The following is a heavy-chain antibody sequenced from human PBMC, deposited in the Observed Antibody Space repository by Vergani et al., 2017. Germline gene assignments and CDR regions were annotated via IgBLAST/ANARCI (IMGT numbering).Heavy chain of an antibody. D-gene: IGHD2-15*01. CDR3: ARASCLGGRCYKPHFDY. Sequence: QVQLQESGPGLVKPSQTLSLTCTVSGGSINSHNYYWGWIRQPAGKGLEWIGLINTSGSPNYKPPLKSRVIMSEDTSKNQFSLNLTSVTAADTAVYFCARASCLGGRCYKPHFDYWGQGTLVTVSS. V-gene: IGHV4-61*02. CDR1: GGSINSHNYY. J-gene: IGHJ4*02. CDR2: INTSGSP.